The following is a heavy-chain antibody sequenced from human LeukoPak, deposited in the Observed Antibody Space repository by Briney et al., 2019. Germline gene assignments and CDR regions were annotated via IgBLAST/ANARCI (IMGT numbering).Heavy chain of an antibody. CDR2: INPNSGGT. V-gene: IGHV1-2*02. Sequence: ASVNVSCKASGYTFTCYYMHWVRQAPGQGLEWMGWINPNSGGTNYAQKFQGRVTMTRDTSISTAYMELSRLRSDDTAVYYCARDEEDTAMPSHYWGQGTLVTVSS. D-gene: IGHD5-18*01. CDR3: ARDEEDTAMPSHY. J-gene: IGHJ4*02. CDR1: GYTFTCYY.